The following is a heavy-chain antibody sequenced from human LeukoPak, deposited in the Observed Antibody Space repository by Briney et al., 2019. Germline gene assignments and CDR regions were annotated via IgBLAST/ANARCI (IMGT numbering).Heavy chain of an antibody. CDR1: GFTFSTYG. CDR2: ISYDGSNK. D-gene: IGHD3-22*01. V-gene: IGHV3-30*03. CDR3: ARDLPSIYDSSGYRYFQH. Sequence: GGSLRLSCAASGFTFSTYGMHWVRQAPGKGLEWVAVISYDGSNKYYADSVKGRFTISRDNSKNTLYLQMNSLRAEDTAVYYCARDLPSIYDSSGYRYFQHWGQGTLVTVSS. J-gene: IGHJ1*01.